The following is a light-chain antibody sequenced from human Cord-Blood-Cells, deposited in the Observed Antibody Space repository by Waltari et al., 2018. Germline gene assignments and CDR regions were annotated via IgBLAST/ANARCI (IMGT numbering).Light chain of an antibody. CDR2: AAS. V-gene: IGKV1-39*01. Sequence: DIQMTQSPSSLSASVGDRITITCRASHSISSYLNWYQPKPGKAPKLLIYAASSLPSGVPSRFSGSGAGTDFTLTISRLQPEDFATYYCQQSYSTPTFGQGTKVEIK. CDR3: QQSYSTPT. CDR1: HSISSY. J-gene: IGKJ1*01.